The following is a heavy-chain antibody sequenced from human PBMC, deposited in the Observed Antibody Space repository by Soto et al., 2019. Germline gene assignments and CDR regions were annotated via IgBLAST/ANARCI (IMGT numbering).Heavy chain of an antibody. D-gene: IGHD3-3*01. J-gene: IGHJ5*02. V-gene: IGHV4-59*01. CDR3: AREGFHDFWSGYRNWFDP. CDR2: IYYSGST. CDR1: GGSISSYY. Sequence: SETLSLTCTVSGGSISSYYWSWIRQPPGKGLEWIGYIYYSGSTNYNPALKSRVTISVDTSKNQFSLELSSVTAADTAVYYCAREGFHDFWSGYRNWFDPWGQGTLVTVSS.